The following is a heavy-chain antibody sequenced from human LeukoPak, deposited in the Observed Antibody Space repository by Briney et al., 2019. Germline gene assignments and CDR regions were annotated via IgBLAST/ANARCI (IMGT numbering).Heavy chain of an antibody. Sequence: SETLSLTCAVYGGSFSGYYWSWIRQPLGKGLEWIGEINHSGSTNYNPSLKSRVTISVDTSKNQFSLKLSSVTAADTAVYYCARGSDRLSSGCDYWGQGTLVTVSS. CDR2: INHSGST. J-gene: IGHJ4*02. CDR1: GGSFSGYY. D-gene: IGHD6-19*01. CDR3: ARGSDRLSSGCDY. V-gene: IGHV4-34*01.